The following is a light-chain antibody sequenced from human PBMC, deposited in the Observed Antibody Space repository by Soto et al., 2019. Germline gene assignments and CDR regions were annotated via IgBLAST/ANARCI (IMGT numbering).Light chain of an antibody. CDR3: QQYNTYSYT. CDR2: AAS. V-gene: IGKV1-9*01. J-gene: IGKJ2*01. Sequence: IQLTQSPSSLSASVGDRVTITCRASQGISSYLAWYQQKPGKAPKLLIYAASSLQSGVPSRFSGSGSGTQFTLTISSLQPDDFAIYYCQQYNTYSYTFGQGTKLEIK. CDR1: QGISSY.